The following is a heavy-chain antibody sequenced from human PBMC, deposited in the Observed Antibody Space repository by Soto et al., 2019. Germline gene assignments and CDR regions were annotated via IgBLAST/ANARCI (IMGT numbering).Heavy chain of an antibody. J-gene: IGHJ4*02. CDR2: IYSSGNT. V-gene: IGHV3-53*01. CDR3: ARVSSPFGY. Sequence: PGGSLRLSCAVSGFTVRSNYMSWVRQAPGKGLEWVSIIYSSGNTYYADSVKGRFTMSRDTSNNTVFLQMSSLRAEDTAVYYCARVSSPFGYWGQGTLVTVSS. D-gene: IGHD3-16*01. CDR1: GFTVRSNY.